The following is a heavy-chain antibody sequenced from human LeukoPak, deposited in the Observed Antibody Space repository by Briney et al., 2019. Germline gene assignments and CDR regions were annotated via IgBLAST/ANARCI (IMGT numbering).Heavy chain of an antibody. Sequence: ASVKVSCKASGYIFTSYGITWVRQAPGQGLEWMGWINTYNGNTNYAQKVQGRVTMTTDTSTRTVYMELRSLRSEDTAIYYCARDLVSGNRYTSSCYYWGQGTQVTVSS. D-gene: IGHD6-13*01. CDR3: ARDLVSGNRYTSSCYY. J-gene: IGHJ4*02. CDR2: INTYNGNT. V-gene: IGHV1-18*01. CDR1: GYIFTSYG.